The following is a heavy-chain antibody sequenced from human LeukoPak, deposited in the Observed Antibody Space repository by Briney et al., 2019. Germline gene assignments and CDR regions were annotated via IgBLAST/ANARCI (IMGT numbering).Heavy chain of an antibody. CDR3: ARGDDSGYYDYFDY. J-gene: IGHJ4*02. CDR2: IYTGGNT. Sequence: GGSLRLSCVASGFTLSNYVMHWVRQAPGKGLEWVSTIYTGGNTYYAASVKGRFTISRDFSKNTVFLHMNSLRAEDTAMYYCARGDDSGYYDYFDYWGQGALVTVSS. V-gene: IGHV3-53*01. CDR1: GFTLSNYV. D-gene: IGHD3-22*01.